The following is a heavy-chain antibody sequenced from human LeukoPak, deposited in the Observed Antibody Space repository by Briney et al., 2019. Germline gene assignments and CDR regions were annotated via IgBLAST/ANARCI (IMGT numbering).Heavy chain of an antibody. CDR1: GYTFTSYD. CDR3: ARGQFPKVVAATRY. V-gene: IGHV1-8*01. D-gene: IGHD2-15*01. CDR2: MNPNSGNT. J-gene: IGHJ4*02. Sequence: ASVKVSCKASGYTFTSYDINWVRQATGQGLEWMGWMNPNSGNTGYAQKFQGRVTMTRNTSISTAYMELSSLRPEDTAVYYCARGQFPKVVAATRYWGQGTLVTVSS.